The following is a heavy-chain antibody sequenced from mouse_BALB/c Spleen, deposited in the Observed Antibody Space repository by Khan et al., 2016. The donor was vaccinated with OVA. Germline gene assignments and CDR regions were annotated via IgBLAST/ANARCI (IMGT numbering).Heavy chain of an antibody. J-gene: IGHJ3*01. V-gene: IGHV5-4*02. Sequence: EVELVESGGGLVKPGGCLKLSCAASGFNFSDFYMYWVRQTPEKRLEWVATISDGGSYNYYLDSVRGRFTISRDDAKHNLYLQISSLRSEDTAMFYCSRGHYGNPFAYWGQGTLVTVSA. CDR1: GFNFSDFY. D-gene: IGHD1-1*01. CDR3: SRGHYGNPFAY. CDR2: ISDGGSYN.